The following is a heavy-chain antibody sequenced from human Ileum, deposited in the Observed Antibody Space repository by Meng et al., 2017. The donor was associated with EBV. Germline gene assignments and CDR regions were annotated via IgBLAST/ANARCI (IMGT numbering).Heavy chain of an antibody. Sequence: VLLQESGPGMAKPAGTLSLTCIVSDLYITNNYWWGLVRQPPGKGLEWIGEIYYSGNTYYNPSLKSRVTISVDKSNNQFSLRLGSVTAADTAVYYCARGGSGYYYGSGFDYWGQGTLVTVSS. CDR2: IYYSGNT. D-gene: IGHD3-10*01. J-gene: IGHJ4*02. V-gene: IGHV4-4*02. CDR1: DLYITNNYW. CDR3: ARGGSGYYYGSGFDY.